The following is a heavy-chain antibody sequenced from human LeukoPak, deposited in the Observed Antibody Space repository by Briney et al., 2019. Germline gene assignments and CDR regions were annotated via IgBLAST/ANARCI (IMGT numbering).Heavy chain of an antibody. Sequence: GESLRLSCETSGFTFSRYATTWVRQAPGKGLEWVSVISASGVSTYYGDSVKGRFTISRDNSKNTLHLQMNSLRAEDTAVYYCARDHLGDSYSDFWGQGTLVTVSS. CDR3: ARDHLGDSYSDF. CDR1: GFTFSRYA. J-gene: IGHJ4*02. D-gene: IGHD3-10*01. V-gene: IGHV3-23*01. CDR2: ISASGVST.